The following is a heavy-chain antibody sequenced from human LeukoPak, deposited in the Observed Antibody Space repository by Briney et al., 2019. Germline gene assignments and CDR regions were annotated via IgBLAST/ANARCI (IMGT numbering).Heavy chain of an antibody. V-gene: IGHV1-69*05. Sequence: VASVKVSCKASGGTFSSYAISWVRQAPGQGLELMGRIIPIFGTANYAQKFQGRVTITTDESTSTAYMELSSLRSEDTAVYYCATRRYCTNGVCPDYWGQGTLVTVSS. CDR2: IIPIFGTA. CDR1: GGTFSSYA. CDR3: ATRRYCTNGVCPDY. J-gene: IGHJ4*02. D-gene: IGHD2-8*01.